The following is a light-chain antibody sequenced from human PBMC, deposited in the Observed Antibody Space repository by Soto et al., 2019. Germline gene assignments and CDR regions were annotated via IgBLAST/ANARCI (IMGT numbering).Light chain of an antibody. CDR3: QLYDTSPPGYT. Sequence: EIVLTQSPGALYLSPGERATLSCRASQSISSSYLAWYQQKPAQAPRLLIYGASNRATGIPDRFSGSGSGTDVTLTISRLEPEDFAVYCCQLYDTSPPGYTFGQRTKLEIK. CDR2: GAS. V-gene: IGKV3-20*01. J-gene: IGKJ2*01. CDR1: QSISSSY.